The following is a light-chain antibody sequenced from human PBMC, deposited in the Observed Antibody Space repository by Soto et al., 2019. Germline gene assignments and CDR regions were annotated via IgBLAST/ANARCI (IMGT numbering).Light chain of an antibody. V-gene: IGKV1-5*01. J-gene: IGKJ2*01. CDR1: QSISSW. CDR3: QQYNSYSYT. CDR2: DAS. Sequence: DTQMTQSPSTLSASVGDRVTITCRASQSISSWLAWYQQKPGKAPKLLIHDASSLESGVPSRFSGSGSGTEFTLTISSLQPDDFATYYCQQYNSYSYTFGQGTKLEIK.